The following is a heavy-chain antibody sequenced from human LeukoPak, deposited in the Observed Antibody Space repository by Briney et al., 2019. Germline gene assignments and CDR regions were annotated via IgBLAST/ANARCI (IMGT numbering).Heavy chain of an antibody. CDR1: GFTFSSCS. Sequence: GGSLRLSCAASGFTFSSCSMNWVRQAPGKGLEWVSSISSSSSYIYYADSVKGRFTASRDNAKDSLYLQMNSLRAEDTAVYYCAREASGYIDYWGQGTLVTVSS. CDR3: AREASGYIDY. V-gene: IGHV3-21*01. CDR2: ISSSSSYI. J-gene: IGHJ4*02. D-gene: IGHD3-22*01.